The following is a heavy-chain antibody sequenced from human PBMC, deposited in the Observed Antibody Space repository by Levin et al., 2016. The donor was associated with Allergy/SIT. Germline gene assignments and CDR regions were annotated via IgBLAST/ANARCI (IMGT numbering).Heavy chain of an antibody. Sequence: GESLKISCAASGFTFSSYGMHWVRQAPGKGLEWVAVIWYDGSNKYYADSVKGRFTISRDNSKNTLYLQMNSLRAEDTAVYYCARELLWFGELSHHYYYYGMDVWGQGTTVTVSS. CDR2: IWYDGSNK. J-gene: IGHJ6*02. V-gene: IGHV3-33*01. CDR3: ARELLWFGELSHHYYYYGMDV. CDR1: GFTFSSYG. D-gene: IGHD3-10*01.